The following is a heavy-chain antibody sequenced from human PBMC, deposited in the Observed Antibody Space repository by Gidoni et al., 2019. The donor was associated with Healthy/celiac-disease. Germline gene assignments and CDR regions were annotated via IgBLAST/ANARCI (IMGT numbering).Heavy chain of an antibody. CDR3: ARQILGCSGGSCYGPLDY. CDR2: IYPGDSDT. D-gene: IGHD2-15*01. J-gene: IGHJ4*02. V-gene: IGHV5-51*01. Sequence: EVQLVQSGAEVKKPGESLKISCKGSGYSFTSYWHGWVRQMPGKGLEWMGIIYPGDSDTRYSPSFQGQVTISADKSISTAYLQWSSLKASDTAMYYCARQILGCSGGSCYGPLDYWGQGTLVTVSS. CDR1: GYSFTSYW.